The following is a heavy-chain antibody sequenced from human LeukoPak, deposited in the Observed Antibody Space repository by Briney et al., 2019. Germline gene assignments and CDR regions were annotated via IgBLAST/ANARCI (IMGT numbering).Heavy chain of an antibody. CDR1: GFTFSSYA. Sequence: GGSLRLSCAASGFTFSSYAMSWVRLAPGKGLEWVSAISGSGGSTYYADSVKGRFTISRDNSKNTLYLQMNSLRAEDTAVYYCAKGRQWLVSMFDYWGQGTLVTVSS. V-gene: IGHV3-23*01. CDR3: AKGRQWLVSMFDY. D-gene: IGHD6-19*01. J-gene: IGHJ4*02. CDR2: ISGSGGST.